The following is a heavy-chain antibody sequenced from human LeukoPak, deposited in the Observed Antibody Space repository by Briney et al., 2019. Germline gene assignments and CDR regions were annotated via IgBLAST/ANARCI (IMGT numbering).Heavy chain of an antibody. CDR1: GGSISSSSYY. V-gene: IGHV4-39*01. D-gene: IGHD2-15*01. CDR3: ASVLLGPDCSGGSCSSRNYYYYYYMDV. CDR2: IYYSGST. J-gene: IGHJ6*03. Sequence: SETLSLTCTVSGGSISSSSYYWGWIRQPPGKGLEWIGSIYYSGSTYYTPSLKSRVTISVDTSKNQFSLKLSSVTAADTAVYYCASVLLGPDCSGGSCSSRNYYYYYYMDVWGKGTTVTVSS.